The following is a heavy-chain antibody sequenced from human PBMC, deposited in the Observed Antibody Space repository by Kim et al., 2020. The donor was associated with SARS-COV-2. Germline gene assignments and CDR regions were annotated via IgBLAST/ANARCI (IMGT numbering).Heavy chain of an antibody. D-gene: IGHD3-10*01. Sequence: GGSLRLSCAASGFTFDDYAMHWVRQAPGKGLEWVSGISWNSGSIGYADSVKGRFTISRDNAKNSLYLQMNSLRAEDTALYYCAKDIREFPLYYFDYWGQGTLVTVSS. V-gene: IGHV3-9*01. CDR3: AKDIREFPLYYFDY. CDR1: GFTFDDYA. J-gene: IGHJ4*02. CDR2: ISWNSGSI.